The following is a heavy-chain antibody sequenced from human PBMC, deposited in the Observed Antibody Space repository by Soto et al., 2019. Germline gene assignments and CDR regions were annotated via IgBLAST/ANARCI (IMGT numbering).Heavy chain of an antibody. Sequence: GASQKISCKGSGYNFSNYWIGWVRQMNGKGLEWMGIISPGDSDTRYSPSFQGQVTISADKSISTAYLQWSSLKASDTAMYYCARHRCSGGSCYYYGMDVWGQGTTVTVSS. V-gene: IGHV5-51*01. CDR3: ARHRCSGGSCYYYGMDV. D-gene: IGHD2-15*01. CDR1: GYNFSNYW. J-gene: IGHJ6*02. CDR2: ISPGDSDT.